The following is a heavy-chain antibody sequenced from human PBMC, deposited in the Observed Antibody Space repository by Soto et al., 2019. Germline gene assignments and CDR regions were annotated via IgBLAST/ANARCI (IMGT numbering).Heavy chain of an antibody. CDR3: ARDLIAVAGTDFDY. J-gene: IGHJ4*02. CDR1: GFTFSSYS. D-gene: IGHD6-19*01. CDR2: ISSSSSYI. Sequence: WGSLRLSCAASGFTFSSYSMNWVRQAPGKGLEWVSSISSSSSYIYYADSVKGRFTISRDNAKNSLYLQMNSLRAEDTAVYYCARDLIAVAGTDFDYWGQGTLVTVSS. V-gene: IGHV3-21*01.